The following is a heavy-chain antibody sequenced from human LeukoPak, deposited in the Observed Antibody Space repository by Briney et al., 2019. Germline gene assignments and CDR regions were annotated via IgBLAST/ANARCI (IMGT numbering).Heavy chain of an antibody. D-gene: IGHD3-22*01. CDR1: GYTLTELS. Sequence: ASVRVSCKVSGYTLTELSMHWVRQAPGKGLEWMGGFDPEDGETIYAQKFQGRVTMTEDTSTDTAYMELSSLRSEDTAVYYCARAARSSGYYYFNYFDYWGQGTLVTVSS. CDR3: ARAARSSGYYYFNYFDY. CDR2: FDPEDGET. V-gene: IGHV1-24*01. J-gene: IGHJ4*02.